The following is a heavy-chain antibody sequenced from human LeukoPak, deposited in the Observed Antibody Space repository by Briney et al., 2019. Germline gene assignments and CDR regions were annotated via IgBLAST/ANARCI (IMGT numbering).Heavy chain of an antibody. D-gene: IGHD2-15*01. V-gene: IGHV3-74*01. CDR2: INSDGSST. J-gene: IGHJ6*02. CDR1: GFTFSSFW. CDR3: ARSGYCSGGSCYRVYYYGMDV. Sequence: GGSLRLSCAASGFTFSSFWMHWVRQAPGKGLVWVSRINSDGSSTDYADSVKGRFTISRDNAKNTLYLQMNSLRAEDTAVYYCARSGYCSGGSCYRVYYYGMDVWGQGTTVTVSS.